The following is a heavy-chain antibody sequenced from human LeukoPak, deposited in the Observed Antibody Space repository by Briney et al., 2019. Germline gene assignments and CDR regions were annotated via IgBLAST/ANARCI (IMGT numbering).Heavy chain of an antibody. J-gene: IGHJ4*02. CDR2: IIPIFGTA. V-gene: IGHV1-69*13. Sequence: SVKASCKASGGTFSSYAISWVRQAPGQGLEWMGGIIPIFGTANYAQKFQGRVTITADESTSTAYMELSSLRSEDTAVYYCARGGDELRFYYFDYWGQGTLVTVSS. CDR1: GGTFSSYA. D-gene: IGHD3-10*01. CDR3: ARGGDELRFYYFDY.